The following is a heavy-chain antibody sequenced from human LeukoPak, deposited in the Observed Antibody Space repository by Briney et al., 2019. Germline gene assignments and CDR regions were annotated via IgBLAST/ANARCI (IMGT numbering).Heavy chain of an antibody. CDR2: IFYSGST. CDR1: GGSISSSTYY. CDR3: ARDRVIAAAGYYYYYGMDV. D-gene: IGHD6-13*01. V-gene: IGHV4-39*07. Sequence: SETLSLTCAVSGGSISSSTYYWGWIRQPPGKGLEWIGSIFYSGSTYYNPSLKSRVTISVDTSKNQFSLKLSSVTAADTAVYYCARDRVIAAAGYYYYYGMDVWGQGTTVTVSS. J-gene: IGHJ6*02.